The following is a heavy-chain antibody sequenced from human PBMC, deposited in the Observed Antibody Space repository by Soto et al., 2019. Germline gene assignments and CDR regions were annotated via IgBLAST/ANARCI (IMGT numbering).Heavy chain of an antibody. J-gene: IGHJ5*02. CDR3: ARDRDFWSGYSNWFDP. D-gene: IGHD3-3*01. Sequence: AVKVSCKASGVTFSSYAISWVRQAPGQGLEWMGGIIPIFGTANYAQKFQGRVTITADKSTSTAYMELSSLRSEDTAVYYCARDRDFWSGYSNWFDPWGQGTLVTVSS. V-gene: IGHV1-69*06. CDR2: IIPIFGTA. CDR1: GVTFSSYA.